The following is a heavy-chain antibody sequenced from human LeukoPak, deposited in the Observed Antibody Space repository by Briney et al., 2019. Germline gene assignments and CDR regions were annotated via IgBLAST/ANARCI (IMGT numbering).Heavy chain of an antibody. J-gene: IGHJ6*03. Sequence: SETLSLTCTVSGGSIRSYYWSWIRQPAGKGLEWIGRIYTSGSTNYNPSLKSRVTISVGTSKNQFSLKLSSVTAADTAVYYCARIDVDTTMVYYYYYYMDVWGKGTTVTVSS. CDR3: ARIDVDTTMVYYYYYYMDV. CDR1: GGSIRSYY. V-gene: IGHV4-4*07. D-gene: IGHD5-18*01. CDR2: IYTSGST.